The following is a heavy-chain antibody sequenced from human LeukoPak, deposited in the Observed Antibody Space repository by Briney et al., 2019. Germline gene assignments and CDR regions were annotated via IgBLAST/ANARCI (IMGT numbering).Heavy chain of an antibody. CDR3: ARPYYGSGDPSFDY. CDR2: IYSGGST. D-gene: IGHD3-10*01. CDR1: GFTVSSNY. J-gene: IGHJ4*02. V-gene: IGHV3-53*01. Sequence: PGGSLRLSCAASGFTVSSNYMSWVRQAPGKGLEWVSVIYSGGSTYYADSVKGRFPISRDNSKNTLYLQMNSLRAEDTAVYYCARPYYGSGDPSFDYWGQGTLVTVSS.